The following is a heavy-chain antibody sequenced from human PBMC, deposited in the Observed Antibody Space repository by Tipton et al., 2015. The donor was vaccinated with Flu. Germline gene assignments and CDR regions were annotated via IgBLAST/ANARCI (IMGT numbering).Heavy chain of an antibody. CDR2: INHSGST. D-gene: IGHD5-24*01. J-gene: IGHJ2*01. V-gene: IGHV4-34*01. CDR3: ARGPWGDGYKKRERYFDL. CDR1: GGSFSGYY. Sequence: TLSLTCAVYGGSFSGYYWSWIRQPPGKGLEWIGEINHSGSTNYNPSLKSRVTISVDTSKNQFSLKLSSVTAADTAVYYCARGPWGDGYKKRERYFDLWGRGTLVTVSS.